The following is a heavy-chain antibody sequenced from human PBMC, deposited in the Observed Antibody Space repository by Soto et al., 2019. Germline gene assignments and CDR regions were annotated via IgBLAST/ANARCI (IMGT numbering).Heavy chain of an antibody. J-gene: IGHJ5*02. V-gene: IGHV1-2*02. CDR1: GYIFTGYY. CDR3: ATGGIYYEA. D-gene: IGHD1-26*01. CDR2: TNPNSGGT. Sequence: ASVNVSCKSSGYIFTGYYMHWVRQAPGQGREWMGWTNPNSGGTNYAQKFQGRVTMTRDTSISTAYMELSRLRAEDTGVYYCATGGIYYEAWGQGTLVTVSS.